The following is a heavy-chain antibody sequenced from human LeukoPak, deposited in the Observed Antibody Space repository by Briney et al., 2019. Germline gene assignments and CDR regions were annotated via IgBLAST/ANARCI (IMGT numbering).Heavy chain of an antibody. Sequence: ASVKVSCKASGYTFTGYDMHWVRQAPGQGLEWMGRINPNSGGTNYAQRFQGRVTMTRDTSISTAYMELSRLRSDDTAVYYCARGPYSSGWLFDYWGQGTLVTVSS. CDR1: GYTFTGYD. CDR2: INPNSGGT. V-gene: IGHV1-2*02. CDR3: ARGPYSSGWLFDY. J-gene: IGHJ4*02. D-gene: IGHD6-19*01.